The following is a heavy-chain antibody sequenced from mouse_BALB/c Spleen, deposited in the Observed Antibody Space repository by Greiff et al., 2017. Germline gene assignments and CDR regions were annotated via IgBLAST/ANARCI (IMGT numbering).Heavy chain of an antibody. V-gene: IGHV1-4*02. D-gene: IGHD1-1*01. CDR3: ARSLLLLRLYWYFDV. Sequence: QVQLQQSAAELARPGASVKMSCKASGYTFTSYTMHWVKQRPGQGLEWIGYINPSSGYTEYNQKFKDKTTLTADKSSSTAYMQLSSLTSEDSAVYYCARSLLLLRLYWYFDVWGAGTTVTVSS. CDR1: GYTFTSYT. CDR2: INPSSGYT. J-gene: IGHJ1*01.